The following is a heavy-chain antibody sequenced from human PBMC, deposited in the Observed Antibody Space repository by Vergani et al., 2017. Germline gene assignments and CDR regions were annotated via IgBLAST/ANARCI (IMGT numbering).Heavy chain of an antibody. Sequence: EVQLVESGGGLVQPGGSLRLSCAASGFTFSSYSMNWVRQAPGKGLEWVSYISSSSSTIYYADSVKGRFTISRDNAKNSLYLQMNSLRAEDTAVYYCARDGSGPYCSGCSCYSRGLYYYYGMDVWGQGTTVTVYS. D-gene: IGHD2-15*01. CDR2: ISSSSSTI. V-gene: IGHV3-48*01. J-gene: IGHJ6*02. CDR3: ARDGSGPYCSGCSCYSRGLYYYYGMDV. CDR1: GFTFSSYS.